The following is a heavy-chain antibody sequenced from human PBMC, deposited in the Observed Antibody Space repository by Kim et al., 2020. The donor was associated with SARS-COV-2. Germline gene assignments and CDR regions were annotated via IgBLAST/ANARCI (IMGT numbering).Heavy chain of an antibody. D-gene: IGHD4-17*01. J-gene: IGHJ6*02. CDR1: GYRFSRNW. CDR2: IYPGDLTI. Sequence: GESLKISCQASGYRFSRNWIGWVRQVPGKGLEWMAMIYPGDLTIKYNPSFQGQVTISADTSSSIAYLHWSSLKASDTAKYFCARLDDFGDHFHAYVVDVWGQGTTVTVSS. V-gene: IGHV5-51*01. CDR3: ARLDDFGDHFHAYVVDV.